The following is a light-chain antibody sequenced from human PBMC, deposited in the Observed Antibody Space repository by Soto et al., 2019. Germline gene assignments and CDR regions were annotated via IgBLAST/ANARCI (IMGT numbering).Light chain of an antibody. V-gene: IGKV3-15*01. CDR2: GAS. J-gene: IGKJ5*01. Sequence: EIVLTQSRGTLSLSAGERDSLXWRASQSISSSLAWYQQKPGQAPRLLIYGASTRATGIPPRFSGSGSGTEFTLTITSLQSEDIALYYCQQYNIWPPITFGQGTRLEI. CDR3: QQYNIWPPIT. CDR1: QSISSS.